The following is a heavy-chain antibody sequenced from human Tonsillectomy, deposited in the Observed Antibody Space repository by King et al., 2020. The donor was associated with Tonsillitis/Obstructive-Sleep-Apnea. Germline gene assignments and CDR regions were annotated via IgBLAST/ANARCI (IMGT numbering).Heavy chain of an antibody. Sequence: QLVQSGAEVKKPGASVKVSCKASGYTFTSYGISWVRQAPGQGLEWMGWISAYNVNTNYAQKLQGRVPMTTDTSTSTAYMELRSLRSDDTAVYYCARGDSGYDYYYYYYMDVWGKGTTVTVSS. J-gene: IGHJ6*03. V-gene: IGHV1-18*01. CDR3: ARGDSGYDYYYYYYMDV. D-gene: IGHD5-12*01. CDR1: GYTFTSYG. CDR2: ISAYNVNT.